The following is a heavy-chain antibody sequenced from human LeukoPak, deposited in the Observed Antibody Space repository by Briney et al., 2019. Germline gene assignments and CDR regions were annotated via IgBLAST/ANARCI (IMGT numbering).Heavy chain of an antibody. V-gene: IGHV4-39*07. J-gene: IGHJ5*02. Sequence: SETLSLTCTVSGGSISSGSYYWGWIRQPPGKGLEWIGSLYYSGSTYYNPSLKSRVTMSVDTSRNQFSLKLKSVTAADTAVYYCARESDRYCFSASCPNWFDPWGQGTLVTVSS. CDR3: ARESDRYCFSASCPNWFDP. CDR2: LYYSGST. CDR1: GGSISSGSYY. D-gene: IGHD2-2*01.